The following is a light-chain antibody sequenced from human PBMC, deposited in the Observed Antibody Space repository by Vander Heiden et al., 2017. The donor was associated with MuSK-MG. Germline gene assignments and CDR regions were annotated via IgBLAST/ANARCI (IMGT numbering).Light chain of an antibody. CDR1: SSDVGGYNY. V-gene: IGLV2-8*01. Sequence: QSALPQPPSASGSPGQSVTIPCTGTSSDVGGYNYVSWYQQHPGKAPKLMIYEVSKRPSGVPDRFSGSKSGNTASLTVSGLQAEDEADYYCSSYAGSKNFYVFGTGTKVAVL. CDR3: SSYAGSKNFYV. CDR2: EVS. J-gene: IGLJ1*01.